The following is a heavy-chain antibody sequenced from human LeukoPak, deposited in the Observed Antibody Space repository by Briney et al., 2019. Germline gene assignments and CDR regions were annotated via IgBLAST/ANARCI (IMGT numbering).Heavy chain of an antibody. CDR2: ISAYNGNT. CDR3: ARDYAITIFGVPYYYGMDV. J-gene: IGHJ6*02. Sequence: ASVKVSCKASGYTFTSYGISWVRQAPGQGLVWMGWISAYNGNTNYAQKLQGRVTMTTDTSTSTAYMELRSLRSDDTAVYYCARDYAITIFGVPYYYGMDVWGQGTTVTVSS. CDR1: GYTFTSYG. D-gene: IGHD3-3*01. V-gene: IGHV1-18*01.